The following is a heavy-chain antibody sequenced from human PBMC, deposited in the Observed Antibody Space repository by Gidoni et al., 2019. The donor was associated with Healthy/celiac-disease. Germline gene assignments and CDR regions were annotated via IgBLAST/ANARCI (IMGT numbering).Heavy chain of an antibody. D-gene: IGHD2-2*01. Sequence: EVQLVESGGGLVQPGGSLRLSCAASGFTFSSYSMNWVRQAPGKGLGWVSYISSSSSTIYYADSVKGRFTISRDNAKNSLYLQMNSLRAEDTAVYYCARAQGYCSSTSCSYYYYYGMDVWGQGTTVTVSS. V-gene: IGHV3-48*01. CDR3: ARAQGYCSSTSCSYYYYYGMDV. CDR2: ISSSSSTI. CDR1: GFTFSSYS. J-gene: IGHJ6*02.